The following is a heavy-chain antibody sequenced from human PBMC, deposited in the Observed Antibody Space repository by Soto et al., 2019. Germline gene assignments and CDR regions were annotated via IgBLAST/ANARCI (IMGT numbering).Heavy chain of an antibody. V-gene: IGHV3-23*01. J-gene: IGHJ4*02. CDR1: GFTFSSYA. CDR2: ISGSGGST. D-gene: IGHD6-13*01. Sequence: HPGGSLRLSCAASGFTFSSYAMSWVRQAPGKGLEWVSAISGSGGSTYYADSVKGRFTISRDNSKNTLYLQMNSLRAEDTAVYYCAKDHPQQGGPGSSSWYYFDYWGQGTLVTVSS. CDR3: AKDHPQQGGPGSSSWYYFDY.